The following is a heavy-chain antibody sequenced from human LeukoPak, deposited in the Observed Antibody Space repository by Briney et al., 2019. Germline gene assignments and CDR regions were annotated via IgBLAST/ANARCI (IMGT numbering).Heavy chain of an antibody. J-gene: IGHJ4*02. V-gene: IGHV3-30*19. Sequence: GRSLRLSCVASGFTFSSYAMHWVRQAPGKGLEWVAVISYDGSNKYYADSVKGRFTISRDNSKNTLYLQMNSLRAEDTAVYYCARDGLGIAVAGLFDYWGQGTLVTVSS. CDR2: ISYDGSNK. D-gene: IGHD6-19*01. CDR1: GFTFSSYA. CDR3: ARDGLGIAVAGLFDY.